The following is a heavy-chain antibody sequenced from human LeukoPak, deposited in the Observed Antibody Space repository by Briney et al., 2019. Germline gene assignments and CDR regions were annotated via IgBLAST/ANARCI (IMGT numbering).Heavy chain of an antibody. J-gene: IGHJ6*03. CDR3: ARGPRRQLLSLYYYYYYMDV. Sequence: GASVKVSCKASGGTFSSYAISWVRQAPGQGLEWMGRIIPILGIANYAQKFQGRVTITADKSTSTAYMELRSLRSDDTAVYYCARGPRRQLLSLYYYYYYMDVWGKGTTVTVSS. V-gene: IGHV1-69*04. D-gene: IGHD2-2*01. CDR2: IIPILGIA. CDR1: GGTFSSYA.